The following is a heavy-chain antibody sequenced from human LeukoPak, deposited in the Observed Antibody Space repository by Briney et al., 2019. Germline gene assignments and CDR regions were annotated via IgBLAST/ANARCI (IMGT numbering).Heavy chain of an antibody. CDR3: AKDTERWLQLRLGFSD. D-gene: IGHD5-24*01. CDR1: GFTFSSYG. Sequence: PGGSLRLSCAASGFTFSSYGMSWVRQAPGKGLEWVSGVSGSGRNTYYADSVKGRFTLSRDNSKNTLYLQMNSLRAEDTAVYYCAKDTERWLQLRLGFSDWGQGTLVTVSS. V-gene: IGHV3-23*01. J-gene: IGHJ4*02. CDR2: VSGSGRNT.